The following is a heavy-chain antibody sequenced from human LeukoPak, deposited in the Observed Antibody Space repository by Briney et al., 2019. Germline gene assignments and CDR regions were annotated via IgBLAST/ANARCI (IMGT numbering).Heavy chain of an antibody. V-gene: IGHV1-69*06. J-gene: IGHJ4*02. CDR3: ARISKLEDQDY. CDR2: IIPIFGTA. CDR1: GFTFSSYA. Sequence: PGGSLRLSCAASGFTFSSYAISWVRQAPGQGLEWMGGIIPIFGTANYAQKFQGRVTITADKSTSTAYMELSSLRSEDTAVYYCARISKLEDQDYWGQGTLVTVSS. D-gene: IGHD6-13*01.